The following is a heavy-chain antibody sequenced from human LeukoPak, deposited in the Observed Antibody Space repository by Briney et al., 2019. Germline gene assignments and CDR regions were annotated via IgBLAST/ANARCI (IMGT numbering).Heavy chain of an antibody. CDR3: ATRPPYYDFWSGYYTGEYYYYYMDV. D-gene: IGHD3-3*01. V-gene: IGHV3-23*01. CDR1: GFTFSSYA. J-gene: IGHJ6*03. CDR2: ISGSGGST. Sequence: GGSLRLSCAASGFTFSSYAMSWVRQAPGKGLEWVSAISGSGGSTYYADSVKGRFTISRDNSKNTLYLQMNSLRAEDTAVYYCATRPPYYDFWSGYYTGEYYYYYMDVWGKGTAVTVSS.